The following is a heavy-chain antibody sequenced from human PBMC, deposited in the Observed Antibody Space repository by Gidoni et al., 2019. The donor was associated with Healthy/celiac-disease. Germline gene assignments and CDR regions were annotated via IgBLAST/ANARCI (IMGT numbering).Heavy chain of an antibody. Sequence: QVQLVESGGGVVQPGRSLSLSCAASGFAFSSSAMHWVRQAPGKGLEWVAVIWYDGSNKYYADSVKGRFTISRDNSKNTLYLQMNSLRAEDTAVYYCARVLVVVPAAIMGLGMDVWGQGTTVTVSS. CDR2: IWYDGSNK. J-gene: IGHJ6*02. D-gene: IGHD2-2*02. V-gene: IGHV3-33*01. CDR3: ARVLVVVPAAIMGLGMDV. CDR1: GFAFSSSA.